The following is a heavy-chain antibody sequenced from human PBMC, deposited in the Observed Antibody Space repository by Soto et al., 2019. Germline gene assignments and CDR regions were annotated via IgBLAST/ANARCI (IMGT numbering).Heavy chain of an antibody. V-gene: IGHV4-39*01. CDR2: IYYSGST. CDR1: GGSISSSSYY. D-gene: IGHD1-26*01. Sequence: QLQLQESGPGLVKPSETLSLTCTVSGGSISSSSYYWGWIRQPPGKGLEWIGSIYYSGSTYYNPSLKSRVTISVDTSKNQFSLKLSSVTAADTAVYYCARRVYRTRGMDVWGQGTTVTVSS. J-gene: IGHJ6*02. CDR3: ARRVYRTRGMDV.